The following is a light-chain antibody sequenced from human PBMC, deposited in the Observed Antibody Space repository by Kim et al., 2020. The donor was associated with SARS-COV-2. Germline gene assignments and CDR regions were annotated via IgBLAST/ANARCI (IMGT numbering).Light chain of an antibody. V-gene: IGKV1-39*01. J-gene: IGKJ4*01. CDR3: QQGYSIPLT. CDR2: AAS. CDR1: QSISRY. Sequence: DIQMTQSPSSLSASVGDRVTLTCRASQSISRYLNWYQQKPGKAPKLLIYAASSLQNGVSSRFGGSGSGTDFSLTISGLQPEDSATYYCQQGYSIPLTFGGGTKVDIK.